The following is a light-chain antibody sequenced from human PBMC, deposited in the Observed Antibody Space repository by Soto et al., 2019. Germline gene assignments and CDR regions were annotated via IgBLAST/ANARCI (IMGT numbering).Light chain of an antibody. CDR1: SSDVGGYNY. CDR2: EVS. V-gene: IGLV2-14*01. CDR3: GSYTSSSSWV. J-gene: IGLJ3*02. Sequence: QSVLTQPASVSGSPGQSITISCIGTSSDVGGYNYVSWYQQHPGKAPKLLIYEVSNRPSGVSNRFSGSKSGNTASLTISGLQAEDEADYYCGSYTSSSSWVFGGGTKVTVL.